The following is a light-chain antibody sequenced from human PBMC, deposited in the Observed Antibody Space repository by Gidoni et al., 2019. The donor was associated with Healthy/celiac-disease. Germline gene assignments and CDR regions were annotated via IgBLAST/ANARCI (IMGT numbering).Light chain of an antibody. CDR1: QRISIY. V-gene: IGKV1-39*01. CDR2: AAA. J-gene: IGKJ2*04. Sequence: IQMTQSPSSLSASVGDRVTVTCRASQRISIYLNWYQQKPGKSPKLLIYAAASLQGGGPSRCSGSGAGTDCTLTISSLQTEDFATYYCQQSYSTPRSSFGQGTKLEIK. CDR3: QQSYSTPRSS.